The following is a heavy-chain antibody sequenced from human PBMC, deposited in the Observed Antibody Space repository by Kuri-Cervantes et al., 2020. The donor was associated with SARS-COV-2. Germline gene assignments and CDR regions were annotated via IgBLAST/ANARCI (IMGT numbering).Heavy chain of an antibody. CDR1: GGSFSGYY. V-gene: IGHV4-34*01. J-gene: IGHJ6*03. CDR2: INHGGST. D-gene: IGHD3-10*01. CDR3: ARVVLWFRELYYYYMDV. Sequence: SETLSLTCAVYGGSFSGYYWSWIRQPPGKGLEWIGEINHGGSTNYNPSLKSRVTISVDTSKNQFSLKLSSVTAADTAVYYCARVVLWFRELYYYYMDVWGKGTTVTVSS.